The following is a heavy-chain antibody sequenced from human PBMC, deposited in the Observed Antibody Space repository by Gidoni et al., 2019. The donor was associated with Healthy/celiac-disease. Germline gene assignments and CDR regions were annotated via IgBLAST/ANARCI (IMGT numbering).Heavy chain of an antibody. Sequence: QVQLVESGGGVVQPGRSLRLSCAASGFTFSSYAMHWVRQAPGKGLEWVAVISYDGSNNYYADSVKGRFTISRDNSKNTLYLQMNSLRAEDTAVYYCARDVVVPAAPQITHYYYYGMDVWGQGTTVTVSS. CDR1: GFTFSSYA. D-gene: IGHD2-2*01. V-gene: IGHV3-30*01. CDR2: ISYDGSNN. J-gene: IGHJ6*02. CDR3: ARDVVVPAAPQITHYYYYGMDV.